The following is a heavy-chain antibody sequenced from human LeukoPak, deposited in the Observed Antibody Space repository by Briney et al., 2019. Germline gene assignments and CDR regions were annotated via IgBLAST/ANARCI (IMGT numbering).Heavy chain of an antibody. D-gene: IGHD3-10*01. CDR3: AKSGSFGYYYYYGMDV. CDR1: AFTFARHW. V-gene: IGHV3-23*01. CDR2: ISGSGGST. J-gene: IGHJ6*02. Sequence: GGSLRLSCVASAFTFARHWMSWVRQAPGKGLEWVSAISGSGGSTYYADSVKGRFTISRDNSKNTLYLQMNSLRVDDTAVYYCAKSGSFGYYYYYGMDVWGQGTTVTVSS.